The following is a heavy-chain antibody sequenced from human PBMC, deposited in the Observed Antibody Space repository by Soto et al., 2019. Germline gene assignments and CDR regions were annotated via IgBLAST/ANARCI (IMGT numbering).Heavy chain of an antibody. Sequence: GASVKVSCKASGGTFSSYTISWVLQAPGQGLEWMGWINPNSGGTNYAQKFQGWVTMTRDTSISTAYMELSRLRSDDTAVYYCARVGVSTSCCYGMDVWGQGTTVTVSS. CDR1: GGTFSSYT. CDR3: ARVGVSTSCCYGMDV. CDR2: INPNSGGT. V-gene: IGHV1-2*04. J-gene: IGHJ6*02. D-gene: IGHD2-2*01.